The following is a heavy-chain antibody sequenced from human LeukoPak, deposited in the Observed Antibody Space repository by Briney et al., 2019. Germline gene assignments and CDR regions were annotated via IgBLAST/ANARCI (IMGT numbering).Heavy chain of an antibody. D-gene: IGHD3-22*01. CDR2: ITPILGIA. CDR1: GGTFSSYA. CDR3: ASQGSSGYYLIDY. J-gene: IGHJ4*02. Sequence: SVMVSCKASGGTFSSYALSWVRQAPGQGLEWIGGITPILGIANYAQDLQGRVTITADKSTNTAYMELSSLRSEDTAVYYCASQGSSGYYLIDYWGQGTLVTVSS. V-gene: IGHV1-69*10.